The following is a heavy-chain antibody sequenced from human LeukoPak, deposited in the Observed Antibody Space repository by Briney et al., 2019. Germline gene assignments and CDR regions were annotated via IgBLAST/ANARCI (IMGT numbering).Heavy chain of an antibody. J-gene: IGHJ4*02. CDR2: VYYSGTT. CDR3: ARRRDQEDYFDY. Sequence: PSETLSLTCTVSGGSISSRSYYWDWIRQPPGKGLEWIGTVYYSGTTYYNPSLNSRVTISIDSSKNQFSLKVRSVTAADTAVYSCARRRDQEDYFDYWGQGTLVTVSS. V-gene: IGHV4-39*01. CDR1: GGSISSRSYY.